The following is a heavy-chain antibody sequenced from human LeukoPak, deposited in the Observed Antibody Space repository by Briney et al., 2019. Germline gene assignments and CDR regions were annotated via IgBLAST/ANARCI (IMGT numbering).Heavy chain of an antibody. D-gene: IGHD6-19*01. J-gene: IGHJ4*02. CDR1: GDSVSSNSAS. Sequence: SQTLSLTCAISGDSVSSNSASWNWIRQSPSRGLEWLGRTYYRSKWRNDYAVSVKSRITISPDTSKNQFSLQLNSVTPEDTAVYYCARHSPSLQWLVSEDADYFDYWGQGTLVTVSS. V-gene: IGHV6-1*01. CDR3: ARHSPSLQWLVSEDADYFDY. CDR2: TYYRSKWRN.